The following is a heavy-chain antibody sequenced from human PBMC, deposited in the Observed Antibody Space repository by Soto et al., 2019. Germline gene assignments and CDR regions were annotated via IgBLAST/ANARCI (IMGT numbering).Heavy chain of an antibody. CDR1: GYTFTDYY. CDR2: ISPRTGSA. J-gene: IGHJ6*02. D-gene: IGHD3-10*01. V-gene: IGHV1-2*02. Sequence: ASVKVSCKASGYTFTDYYIHWVRQAPGQGLEWMGWISPRTGSANFAQRFQGRVSMTRDTSITTAYMELRRLKSDDTAVYYCARGPYYGPAYCMGVWGQVPTVTASS. CDR3: ARGPYYGPAYCMGV.